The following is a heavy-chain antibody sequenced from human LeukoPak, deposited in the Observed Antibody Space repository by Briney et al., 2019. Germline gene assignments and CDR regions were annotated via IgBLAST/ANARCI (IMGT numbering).Heavy chain of an antibody. J-gene: IGHJ4*02. Sequence: PGGSLRLSCAASGFTFSTYAMSWVRQAPGKGLEWVSGISGGGGNTHYADSVKGRFTISRDNSRNTLYLQMSGLRAEDTAIYYCAKEIANSNGWYADYWGQGTLVTVSS. V-gene: IGHV3-23*01. D-gene: IGHD6-19*01. CDR1: GFTFSTYA. CDR3: AKEIANSNGWYADY. CDR2: ISGGGGNT.